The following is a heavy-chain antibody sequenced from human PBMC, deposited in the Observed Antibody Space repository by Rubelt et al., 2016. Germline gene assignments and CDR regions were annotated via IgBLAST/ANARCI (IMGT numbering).Heavy chain of an antibody. V-gene: IGHV4-34*01. Sequence: QVQLQQWGAGLLKPSETLSLTCAVYGGSFSGYYWSWIRQPPGKGLEWIGEINHRGSTNYNPSLKGGVSMSVDTSKNQFALKLSSVTAADTAVYYCARGGSRKILRYFDWLTRFDYWGQGTLVTVSS. CDR2: INHRGST. D-gene: IGHD3-9*01. J-gene: IGHJ4*02. CDR1: GGSFSGYY. CDR3: ARGGSRKILRYFDWLTRFDY.